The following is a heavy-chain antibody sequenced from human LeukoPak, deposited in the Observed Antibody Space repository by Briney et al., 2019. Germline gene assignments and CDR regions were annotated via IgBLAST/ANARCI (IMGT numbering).Heavy chain of an antibody. CDR2: MNPNSGNT. CDR3: AREESITRTFDY. CDR1: GYTFTSYD. V-gene: IGHV1-8*01. D-gene: IGHD3-10*01. Sequence: ASVKVSCKASGYTFTSYDINWVRQATGQGLEWMGWMNPNSGNTGYAQKFQGRVTMTRNTSISTAYMELSSLRSEDTAVYYCAREESITRTFDYWGQGALVTVSS. J-gene: IGHJ4*02.